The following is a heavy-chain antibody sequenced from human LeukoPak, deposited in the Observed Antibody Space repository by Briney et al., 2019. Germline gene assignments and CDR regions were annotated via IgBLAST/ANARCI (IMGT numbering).Heavy chain of an antibody. V-gene: IGHV3-21*04. CDR1: GFTFSDYG. CDR2: ISSSSSYI. Sequence: GGSLRLSCAASGFTFSDYGMSWVRQAPGKGLEWVSSISSSSSYIYYADSVKGRFTISRDNAKNSLYLQMNSLRAEDPAVYYCARNAGNLWFGELLVWGQGTLVTVSS. CDR3: ARNAGNLWFGELLV. D-gene: IGHD3-10*01. J-gene: IGHJ4*02.